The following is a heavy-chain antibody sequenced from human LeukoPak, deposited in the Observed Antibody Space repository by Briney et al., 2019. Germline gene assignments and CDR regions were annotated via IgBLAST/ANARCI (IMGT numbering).Heavy chain of an antibody. Sequence: GGSLRLSCAASGFTFTTYWMHWVRQVPGKGLVWVARINTDGRVTTYAYSVKGRFTVSRDNAENTLYLQMSNLRPEDTAVYYCIRETHVGLHLEYWGQGTLATVTS. CDR1: GFTFTTYW. D-gene: IGHD3-10*02. CDR2: INTDGRVT. V-gene: IGHV3-74*01. CDR3: IRETHVGLHLEY. J-gene: IGHJ4*02.